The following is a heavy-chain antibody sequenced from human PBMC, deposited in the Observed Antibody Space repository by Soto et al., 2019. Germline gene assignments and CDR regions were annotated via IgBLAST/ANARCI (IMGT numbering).Heavy chain of an antibody. CDR2: VKSKTDGGTT. D-gene: IGHD4-4*01. Sequence: EVQMVESGGGLVQPGGSLRLSCATSGFTFINAWMNWVRQAPGKGLEWVGRVKSKTDGGTTDYAAPVKGRFTISRDDSKNTQFLQMNTLKSEDTALYYCTTDPYSTRDYWGQGTLVTVSS. CDR3: TTDPYSTRDY. J-gene: IGHJ4*02. CDR1: GFTFINAW. V-gene: IGHV3-15*07.